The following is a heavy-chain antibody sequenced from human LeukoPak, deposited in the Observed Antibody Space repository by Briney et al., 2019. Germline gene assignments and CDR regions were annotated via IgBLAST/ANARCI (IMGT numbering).Heavy chain of an antibody. CDR3: AGGGYFGY. CDR2: INQDGSEK. D-gene: IGHD2-15*01. CDR1: GFIFSSYG. Sequence: GGSLRLSCAASGFIFSSYGMHWVRQAPGKGLEWVASINQDGSEKYYADSMKGRFTVSSDNAKNSLYHLQMNSLRAEDTAVYYCAGGGYFGYWGQGTLVTVSS. J-gene: IGHJ4*02. V-gene: IGHV3-7*01.